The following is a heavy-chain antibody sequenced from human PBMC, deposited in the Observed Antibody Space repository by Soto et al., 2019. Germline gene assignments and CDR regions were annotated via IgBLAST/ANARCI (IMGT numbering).Heavy chain of an antibody. D-gene: IGHD1-1*01. Sequence: ASVKVSCKASGYTFTSYAISWVRQAPGQGLEWVGWISAYNGNTNYAQNFRGRVTMTTDASTRTVYMELRSLTYDDTAIYYCARDDTGLVTNGLDPWGQGTLVTVSS. CDR2: ISAYNGNT. V-gene: IGHV1-18*01. CDR3: ARDDTGLVTNGLDP. CDR1: GYTFTSYA. J-gene: IGHJ5*02.